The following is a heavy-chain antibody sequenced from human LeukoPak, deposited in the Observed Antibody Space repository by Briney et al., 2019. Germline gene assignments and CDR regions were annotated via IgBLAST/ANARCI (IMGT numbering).Heavy chain of an antibody. CDR2: IYYSGST. V-gene: IGHV4-61*05. J-gene: IGHJ4*02. D-gene: IGHD1-26*01. CDR1: GGSISSSSYY. Sequence: PSETLSLTCIVSGGSISSSSYYWTWVRQPPGKGLEWIGYIYYSGSTNYNPSLKSRVTISVDTSKNQFSLKLSSVTAADTAVYYCARHTGAVPFDYWGQGTLVTVSS. CDR3: ARHTGAVPFDY.